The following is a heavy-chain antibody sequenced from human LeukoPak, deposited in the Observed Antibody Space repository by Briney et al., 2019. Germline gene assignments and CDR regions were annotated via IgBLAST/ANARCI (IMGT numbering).Heavy chain of an antibody. D-gene: IGHD3-22*01. V-gene: IGHV4-39*07. CDR1: GGSISSTSYY. CDR3: ARDWNNYDTSGYHRPFDY. J-gene: IGHJ4*02. CDR2: VHYSGST. Sequence: SETLSLTCTVSGGSISSTSYYWGWIRQPPGKGLEWIGSVHYSGSTYDNPSLRSRVTISVDTPKNQFSLKLTSVTAADTAVYYCARDWNNYDTSGYHRPFDYWGQGTLVTVSS.